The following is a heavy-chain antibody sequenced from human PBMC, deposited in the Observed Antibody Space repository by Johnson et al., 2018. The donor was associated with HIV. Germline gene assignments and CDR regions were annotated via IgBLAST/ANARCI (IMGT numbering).Heavy chain of an antibody. CDR2: VSSNGGKT. CDR3: ARARYTSDWYLYDAFDL. CDR1: GFTFSSYW. Sequence: VQLVESGGGLVQPGGSMRLSCAASGFTFSSYWMHWVRQAPGKGLEYVSGVSSNGGKTYYANSVKGRFTISRDNSKNTLYLQMGSLRTEDMAVYHCARARYTSDWYLYDAFDLWGQGTMVTVSS. V-gene: IGHV3-64*01. J-gene: IGHJ3*01. D-gene: IGHD6-13*01.